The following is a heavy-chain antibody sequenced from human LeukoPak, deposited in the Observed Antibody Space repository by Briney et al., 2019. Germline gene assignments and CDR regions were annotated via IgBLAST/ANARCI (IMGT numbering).Heavy chain of an antibody. CDR2: MNPNSGNT. CDR1: GYTFTSYD. J-gene: IGHJ6*02. V-gene: IGHV1-8*01. CDR3: ARLYYDFWSGYYDTYYYYGMDV. Sequence: ASVKVSCKASGYTFTSYDINWVRQAPGQGLEWMGWMNPNSGNTGYAQKFQGRVTVTRNTSISTAYMELSSLRSEDTAVYYCARLYYDFWSGYYDTYYYYGMDVWGQGTTVTVSS. D-gene: IGHD3-3*01.